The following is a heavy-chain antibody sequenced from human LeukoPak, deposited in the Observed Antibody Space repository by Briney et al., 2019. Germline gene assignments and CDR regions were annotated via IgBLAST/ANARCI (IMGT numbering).Heavy chain of an antibody. D-gene: IGHD4-17*01. CDR1: GDSISSGGYY. CDR3: ARALDYGDRYHFDY. J-gene: IGHJ4*02. CDR2: IYYSGST. Sequence: PSETLSLTCTVSGDSISSGGYYWSWIRQHPGKGLEWIGYIYYSGSTYYSPSLKSRVTISVDTSKNQFSLKLSSVTAADTAVYYCARALDYGDRYHFDYWGQGTLVTVSS. V-gene: IGHV4-31*03.